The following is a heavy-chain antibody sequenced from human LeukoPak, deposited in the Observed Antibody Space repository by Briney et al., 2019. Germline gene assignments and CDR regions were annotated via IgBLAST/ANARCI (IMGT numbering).Heavy chain of an antibody. D-gene: IGHD3-10*01. CDR2: ISSGSSTI. CDR1: GFTLSTYS. CDR3: ARGLPLRITMVRGVIKISPYFDY. V-gene: IGHV3-48*04. Sequence: GGSLRLSCAASGFTLSTYSMNWVRQAPGKGPEWLSYISSGSSTIYYADSVKGRFTISRNNAKNTLYLQMNSLRAEDTAVYYCARGLPLRITMVRGVIKISPYFDYWGQGTLVTVSS. J-gene: IGHJ4*02.